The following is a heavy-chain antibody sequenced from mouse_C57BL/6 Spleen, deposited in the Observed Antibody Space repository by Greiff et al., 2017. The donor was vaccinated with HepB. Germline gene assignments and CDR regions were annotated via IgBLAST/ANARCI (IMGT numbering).Heavy chain of an antibody. Sequence: QVQLQQSGPGLVAPSQRLSITCTVSGFSLTSYGVHWVRQPPGKGLEWLVMIWSDGSTTYNSALKSKLSISKDNSKSQVYLKMNSLQTDDTAMYYCARGGYDARYAMDYWGQGTSVTVSA. V-gene: IGHV2-6*03. D-gene: IGHD2-2*01. CDR2: IWSDGST. CDR1: GFSLTSYG. J-gene: IGHJ4*01. CDR3: ARGGYDARYAMDY.